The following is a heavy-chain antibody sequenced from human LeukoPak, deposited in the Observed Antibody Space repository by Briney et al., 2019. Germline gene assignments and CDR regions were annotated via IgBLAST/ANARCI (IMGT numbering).Heavy chain of an antibody. CDR3: ARTTEGGYTYDYFYYYYMDV. CDR1: GGSISSYY. D-gene: IGHD5-18*01. Sequence: SETLSLTRTVSGGSISSYYWSWIRQPPGKVREWIGYIYYSGSTNYNPSLKSRVTISVDTSKNQFSLKLSSVTAADTAVYYCARTTEGGYTYDYFYYYYMDVWGKGTTVTISS. J-gene: IGHJ6*03. CDR2: IYYSGST. V-gene: IGHV4-59*01.